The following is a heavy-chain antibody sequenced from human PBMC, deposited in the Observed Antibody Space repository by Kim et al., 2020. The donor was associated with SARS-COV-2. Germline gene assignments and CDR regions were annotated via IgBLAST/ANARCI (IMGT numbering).Heavy chain of an antibody. J-gene: IGHJ4*02. Sequence: SVKGRFTISRDNSKNTLYLQMNSLRAEDTAVYYCAKDIGVVIAIVGYFDYWGQGTLVTVSS. D-gene: IGHD2-21*01. CDR3: AKDIGVVIAIVGYFDY. V-gene: IGHV3-30*02.